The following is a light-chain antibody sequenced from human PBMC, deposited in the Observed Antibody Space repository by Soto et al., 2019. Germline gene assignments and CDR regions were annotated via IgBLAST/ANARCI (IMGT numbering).Light chain of an antibody. CDR1: RSDIGANNF. CDR2: DVN. V-gene: IGLV2-14*03. J-gene: IGLJ2*01. Sequence: QSALTQPASVSGSPGQSITISCTGTRSDIGANNFVSWYQQHPGEVPKLILYDVNVRPSGVSNRFSGSKSGNTASLTISGLQAEDEADYYCTSWTTSTTMIFGGGTKLTVL. CDR3: TSWTTSTTMI.